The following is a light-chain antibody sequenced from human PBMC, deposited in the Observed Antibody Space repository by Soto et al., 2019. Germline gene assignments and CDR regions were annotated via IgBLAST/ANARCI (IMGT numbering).Light chain of an antibody. CDR1: QRVSNNY. CDR3: QQYGSSGT. V-gene: IGKV3-20*01. CDR2: GAS. J-gene: IGKJ1*01. Sequence: MVLTQSPATLSVSPGERATLSCRASQRVSNNYLAWYQQKPGQAPRLLIYGASNRATGIPDRFSGSGSGTDFTLTISRLEPEDFAVYYCQQYGSSGTFGQGTKVDIK.